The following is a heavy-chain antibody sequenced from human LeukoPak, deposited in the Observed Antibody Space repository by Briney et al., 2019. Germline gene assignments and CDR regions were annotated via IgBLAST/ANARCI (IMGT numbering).Heavy chain of an antibody. Sequence: ASVKVSCKASGYRFTCYYMHWVRQAPGQGLEWMGIINPSGGSPTYAQNFQGRVTMTGDTSTSTVYMELSSLRSEDTALYYCARGTPLFDYWGQGTLVTVSS. J-gene: IGHJ4*02. D-gene: IGHD2-2*01. V-gene: IGHV1-46*01. CDR1: GYRFTCYY. CDR3: ARGTPLFDY. CDR2: INPSGGSP.